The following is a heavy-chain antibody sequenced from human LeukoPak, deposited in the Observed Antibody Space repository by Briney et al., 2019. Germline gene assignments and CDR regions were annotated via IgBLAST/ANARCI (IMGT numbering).Heavy chain of an antibody. CDR2: FDPEDGET. CDR1: GYTLTELS. CDR3: ATVHSAYYGSGSYSTVYYYYGMDV. J-gene: IGHJ6*04. V-gene: IGHV1-24*01. Sequence: ASVKVSCKVSGYTLTELSMHWVRQAPGKGLEWMGGFDPEDGETIYAQKFQGRGNMTEDTSKDTAYHDLSRLRSEDRAVYYCATVHSAYYGSGSYSTVYYYYGMDVWGKGKTVTVSS. D-gene: IGHD3-10*01.